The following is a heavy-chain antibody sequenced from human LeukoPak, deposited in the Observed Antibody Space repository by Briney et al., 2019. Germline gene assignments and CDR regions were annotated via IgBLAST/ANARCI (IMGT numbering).Heavy chain of an antibody. D-gene: IGHD2/OR15-2a*01. J-gene: IGHJ4*02. CDR1: GFTFSSYA. V-gene: IGHV3-23*01. CDR2: ISGSGGST. CDR3: AKDLLKSTDYFDY. Sequence: GGSLRLSCAASGFTFSSYAMSWVRQAPGKGLEWVSAISGSGGSTYYADSVKGRFTISRDNSKNTLYPQMNSLRAEDTAVYYCAKDLLKSTDYFDYWGQGTLVTVSS.